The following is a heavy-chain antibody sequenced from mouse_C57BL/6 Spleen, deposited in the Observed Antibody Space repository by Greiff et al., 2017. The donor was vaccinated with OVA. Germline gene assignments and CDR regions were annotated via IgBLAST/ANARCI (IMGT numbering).Heavy chain of an antibody. CDR3: ANYYSNSAWFAY. D-gene: IGHD2-5*01. CDR2: INPSSGYT. Sequence: HVKLVESGAELARPGASVKMSCKASGYTFTSYTMHWVKQRPGQGLEWIGYINPSSGYTKYNQKFKDKATLTADKSSSTAYMQLSSLTSEDSAVYYCANYYSNSAWFAYWGQGTLVTVSA. J-gene: IGHJ3*01. V-gene: IGHV1-4*01. CDR1: GYTFTSYT.